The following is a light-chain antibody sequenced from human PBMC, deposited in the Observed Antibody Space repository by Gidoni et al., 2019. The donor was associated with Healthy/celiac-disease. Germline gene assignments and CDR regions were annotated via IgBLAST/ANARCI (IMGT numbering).Light chain of an antibody. CDR2: GAS. J-gene: IGKJ2*03. CDR1: QSVSSSY. V-gene: IGKV3-20*01. CDR3: QQYGSSPYS. Sequence: EIVLTQSPGTLSLSPGERATLSCRASQSVSSSYLAWYQQKPGQAPRPLIYGASSRATGIPDRFSGRGSGTDFTLTISRLEPEDFAVYYCQQYGSSPYSFXQXTKLEIK.